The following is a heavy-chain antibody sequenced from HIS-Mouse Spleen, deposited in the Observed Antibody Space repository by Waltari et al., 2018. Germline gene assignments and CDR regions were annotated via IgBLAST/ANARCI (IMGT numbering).Heavy chain of an antibody. CDR3: ARDPRWNDGIDY. CDR1: GGSISSSSYY. Sequence: QLQLQESGPGLVKPSENLSLTCTVSGGSISSSSYYWGWFRQPPGKGLEWIGSIYYSGSTYYNPSLKSRVTISVDTSKNQFSLKLSSVTAADTAVYYCARDPRWNDGIDYWGQGTLVTVSS. CDR2: IYYSGST. J-gene: IGHJ4*02. V-gene: IGHV4-39*07. D-gene: IGHD1-1*01.